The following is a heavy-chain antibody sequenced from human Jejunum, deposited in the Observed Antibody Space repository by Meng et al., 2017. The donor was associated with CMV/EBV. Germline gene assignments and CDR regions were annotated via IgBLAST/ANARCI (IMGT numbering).Heavy chain of an antibody. Sequence: LSCAASGFAFTSYTKTWVRQAAGNGLEWVSTIGDGGDSTFYIDSVKGRFTISRDNSKNTLYLQMNSLRAADTAIYYCATEDWNADYWGQGTLVTVSS. V-gene: IGHV3-23*01. CDR3: ATEDWNADY. CDR2: IGDGGDST. D-gene: IGHD1-1*01. J-gene: IGHJ4*02. CDR1: GFAFTSYT.